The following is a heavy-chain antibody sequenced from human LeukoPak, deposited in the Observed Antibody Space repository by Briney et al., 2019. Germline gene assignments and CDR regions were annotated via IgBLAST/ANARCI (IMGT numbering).Heavy chain of an antibody. CDR1: GGSFSGYY. CDR3: ARHFYYASGSWGYYYPYMDV. J-gene: IGHJ6*03. D-gene: IGHD3-10*01. V-gene: IGHV4-34*01. CDR2: INHSGST. Sequence: KPSETLSLTCAVYGGSFSGYYWSWIRQPPGKGLEWIGEINHSGSTNYNSSLKSRVTISVDKPKNQFSLKLSSVTAADTAIYYCARHFYYASGSWGYYYPYMDVWGKGTTVTISS.